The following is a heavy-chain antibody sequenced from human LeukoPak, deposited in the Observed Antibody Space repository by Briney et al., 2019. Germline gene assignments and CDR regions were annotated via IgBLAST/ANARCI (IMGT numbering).Heavy chain of an antibody. D-gene: IGHD5/OR15-5a*01. CDR2: VYWDDEK. V-gene: IGHV2-5*02. J-gene: IGHJ5*02. Sequence: SGPTLVKPTQTVTLTCTFSGFSITSSGEGVDWIRQAPGKAPEWLALVYWDDEKHYNPSLKTRLAITKDPLKNQVVLTMTNMDPADTGTYYCAHRRIKVSGSWFDPWGPGTLVTVSS. CDR1: GFSITSSGEG. CDR3: AHRRIKVSGSWFDP.